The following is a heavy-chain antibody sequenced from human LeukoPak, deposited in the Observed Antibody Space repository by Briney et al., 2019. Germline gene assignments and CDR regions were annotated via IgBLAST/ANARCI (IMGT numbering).Heavy chain of an antibody. Sequence: KPSETLSLTCAVYGGSFSGYYWSWIRQPPGKGLEWIGEINHSGSTNYNPSLKSRVTISVDTSKNQFSLKLRSVTAADTAVYYCARGGSSWYPSDAFDIWGQGTMVTVSS. J-gene: IGHJ3*02. CDR3: ARGGSSWYPSDAFDI. CDR2: INHSGST. V-gene: IGHV4-34*01. D-gene: IGHD6-13*01. CDR1: GGSFSGYY.